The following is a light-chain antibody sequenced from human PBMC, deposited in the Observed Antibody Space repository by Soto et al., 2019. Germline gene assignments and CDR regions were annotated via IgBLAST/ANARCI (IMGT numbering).Light chain of an antibody. CDR1: SGHSSYI. J-gene: IGLJ2*01. CDR3: ETWDSNTVV. V-gene: IGLV4-60*03. Sequence: LTQSSSASASLGSSVKLTCTLSSGHSSYIIAWHQQQPGKAPRYLMKLEGSGSYNKGSGVPDRFSGSSSGADRYLTISNLQSEDEADYYCETWDSNTVVFGGGTKVTVL. CDR2: LEGSGSY.